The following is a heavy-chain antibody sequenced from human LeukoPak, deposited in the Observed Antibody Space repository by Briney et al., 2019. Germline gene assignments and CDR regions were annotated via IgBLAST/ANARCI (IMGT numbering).Heavy chain of an antibody. D-gene: IGHD2-2*01. V-gene: IGHV5-51*01. CDR1: GSSFTLYW. CDR2: IYPGDSET. J-gene: IGHJ5*02. Sequence: GESLKISCKGSGSSFTLYWIGWVRQMPGKGLEWMGIIYPGDSETRYDPSFQGQVTISADKSSRTAYLQWSSLKASDTAIYYCARLTTPAGDGDWFDPWGQGTLVTVSS. CDR3: ARLTTPAGDGDWFDP.